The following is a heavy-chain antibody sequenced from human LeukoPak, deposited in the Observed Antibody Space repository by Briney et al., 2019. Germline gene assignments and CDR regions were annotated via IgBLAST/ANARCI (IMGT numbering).Heavy chain of an antibody. CDR3: ARDHNWNEGDY. V-gene: IGHV4-59*12. CDR2: IYYSGST. D-gene: IGHD1-20*01. Sequence: SETLSLTCTVSGGSISSYYWSWIRQPPGKGLEWIGYIYYSGSTNYNPSLKSRVTISVDTSKNQFSLKLSSVTAADTAVYYCARDHNWNEGDYWGQGTLVTVSS. CDR1: GGSISSYY. J-gene: IGHJ4*02.